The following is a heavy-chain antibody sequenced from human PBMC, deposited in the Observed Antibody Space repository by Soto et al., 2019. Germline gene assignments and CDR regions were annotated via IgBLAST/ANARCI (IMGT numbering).Heavy chain of an antibody. CDR3: ARDYSSYGPFDY. V-gene: IGHV3-48*01. CDR1: GFTFSSYS. Sequence: GGSLRLSCAASGFTFSSYSMNWVRQAPGKGLEWVSYISSSSSTIYYADSVKGRFTIFRDNTKNSLYLQMNSLRAEDTAVYYCARDYSSYGPFDYWGQGTLVTAPQ. CDR2: ISSSSSTI. J-gene: IGHJ4*02. D-gene: IGHD5-18*01.